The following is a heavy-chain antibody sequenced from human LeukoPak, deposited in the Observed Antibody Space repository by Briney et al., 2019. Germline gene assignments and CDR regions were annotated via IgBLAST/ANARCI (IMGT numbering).Heavy chain of an antibody. CDR2: INRDGSTT. CDR1: ESSFSEFC. Sequence: GGSLRLSCAASESSFSEFCMRWVRQAPGKGLVWVSGINRDGSTTTYADSVNGRFTVSRDNAKNTLYLQMNSLRAEDTAVYDCARGNYDGMDVWGQGTTVTVSS. D-gene: IGHD2/OR15-2a*01. J-gene: IGHJ6*02. CDR3: ARGNYDGMDV. V-gene: IGHV3-74*03.